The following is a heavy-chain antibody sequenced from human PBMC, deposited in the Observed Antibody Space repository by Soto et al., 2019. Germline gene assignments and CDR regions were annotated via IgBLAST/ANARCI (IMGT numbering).Heavy chain of an antibody. J-gene: IGHJ4*02. CDR3: ARHSPPADY. D-gene: IGHD2-2*01. CDR1: GYTFTSYG. Sequence: QVQLVQSGAEVKKPGASVKVSCKASGYTFTSYGISWVRQAPGKGLEWMGWISAYNGNTKSGQKLQGRVTMTTDTPTSTSFMELGSLRSDDTGVYYCARHSPPADYWGQGTLVTVYS. CDR2: ISAYNGNT. V-gene: IGHV1-18*01.